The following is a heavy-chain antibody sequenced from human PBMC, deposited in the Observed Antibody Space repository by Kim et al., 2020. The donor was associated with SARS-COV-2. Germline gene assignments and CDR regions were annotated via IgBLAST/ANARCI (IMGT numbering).Heavy chain of an antibody. J-gene: IGHJ4*02. D-gene: IGHD6-13*01. CDR3: AKVLDEGGAAAGPFDY. Sequence: SVKGRFTISRDNSKNTLYLQMNSLRAEDTAVYYCAKVLDEGGAAAGPFDYWGQGTLVTVSS. V-gene: IGHV3-23*01.